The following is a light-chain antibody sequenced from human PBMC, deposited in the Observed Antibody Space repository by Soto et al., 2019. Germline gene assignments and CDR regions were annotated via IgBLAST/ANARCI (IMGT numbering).Light chain of an antibody. J-gene: IGLJ1*01. V-gene: IGLV2-23*02. CDR3: CSYAASYV. CDR2: EVS. CDR1: SSDVGSYNL. Sequence: QSVLTQPASVSGSPGQSITISCTGTSSDVGSYNLVSWYQQHPGKAPKLMIYEVSKRPSGVSNRFSGSKSGNTASLTISGLQAEDEADSYCCSYAASYVFGTGTKVTVL.